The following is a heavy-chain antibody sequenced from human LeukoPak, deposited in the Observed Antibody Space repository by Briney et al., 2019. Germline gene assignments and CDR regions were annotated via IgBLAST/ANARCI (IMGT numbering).Heavy chain of an antibody. V-gene: IGHV4-38-2*02. CDR1: GYSISSGYY. Sequence: SETLSLTCTVSGYSISSGYYWSWIRQPPGKGLEWIGEINHSGSTNYNPSLKSRVTISVDTSKNQFSLKLSSVTAADTAVYYCATFPYYYDSSDYWGQGTLVTVSS. J-gene: IGHJ4*02. D-gene: IGHD3-22*01. CDR3: ATFPYYYDSSDY. CDR2: INHSGST.